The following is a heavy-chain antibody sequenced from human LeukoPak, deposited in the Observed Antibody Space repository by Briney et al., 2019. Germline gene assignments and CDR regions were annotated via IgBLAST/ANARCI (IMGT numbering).Heavy chain of an antibody. J-gene: IGHJ6*02. Sequence: GGSLRLSCAVSGFTFSSYSMSWVRQAPGKGLEWVSVIYSGGSTYYADSVKGRFTISRDNSKNTLYLQMNSLRAEDTAVYYCARDRPYYGMDVWGQGTTVTVSS. D-gene: IGHD6-6*01. V-gene: IGHV3-53*01. CDR3: ARDRPYYGMDV. CDR1: GFTFSSYS. CDR2: IYSGGST.